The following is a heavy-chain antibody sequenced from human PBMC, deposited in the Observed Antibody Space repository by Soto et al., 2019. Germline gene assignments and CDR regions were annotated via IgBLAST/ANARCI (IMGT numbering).Heavy chain of an antibody. V-gene: IGHV1-3*01. J-gene: IGHJ5*02. Sequence: QVQLVQSGAEVKKPGASVQVSCKAFGYTFTGYSIHWVRQAPGQRLEWMGWINAGNGERKYSQKFQGRVAISRDTSASTVYMELSSLRSEDTAVYYCARDCTSKRCQPGIWFDPWGQGTLVTVSS. D-gene: IGHD1-1*01. CDR1: GYTFTGYS. CDR3: ARDCTSKRCQPGIWFDP. CDR2: INAGNGER.